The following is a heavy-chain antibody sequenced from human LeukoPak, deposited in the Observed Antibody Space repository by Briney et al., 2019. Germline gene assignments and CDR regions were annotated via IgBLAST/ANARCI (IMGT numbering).Heavy chain of an antibody. V-gene: IGHV4-39*01. D-gene: IGHD6-19*01. CDR2: IYYSGST. Sequence: PSETLSLTCTVSGGSISSSSYYWGWIRQPPGKGLECIGSIYYSGSTYYNPSLKSRVTISADTPKNQFSLKLSSVTAADTAVYYCARRTSGWPIDYWGQGTLVTVSS. CDR3: ARRTSGWPIDY. CDR1: GGSISSSSYY. J-gene: IGHJ4*02.